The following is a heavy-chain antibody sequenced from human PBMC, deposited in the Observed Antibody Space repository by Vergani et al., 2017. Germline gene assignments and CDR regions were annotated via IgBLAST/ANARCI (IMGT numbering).Heavy chain of an antibody. V-gene: IGHV4-59*01. CDR1: GGSISSYY. CDR3: ARWWYYYDSSGYSDAFDI. D-gene: IGHD3-22*01. Sequence: QVQLQESGPGLVKPSETLSLTCTVSGGSISSYYWSWIRQPPGKGLEWIGYIYYSGTTHYNPPPKSRVTISVDTSKNQCSLKLSSGTAADTAVYYCARWWYYYDSSGYSDAFDIWGQGTMVTVSS. CDR2: IYYSGTT. J-gene: IGHJ3*02.